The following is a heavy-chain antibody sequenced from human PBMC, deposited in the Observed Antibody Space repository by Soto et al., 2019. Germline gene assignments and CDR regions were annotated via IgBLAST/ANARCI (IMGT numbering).Heavy chain of an antibody. J-gene: IGHJ5*02. CDR3: AKLRWGSDNWFDP. V-gene: IGHV3-23*01. CDR1: GFTFSSYA. Sequence: EVQLLESGGGFVQPGGSLRLSCAASGFTFSSYAMSWVRQTPGKGLEWVSAISGSGDSTYYADSVKGRFTISRANSKNTLYLQMNSLRAEDTAVYYCAKLRWGSDNWFDPWGQGTLVTVSS. D-gene: IGHD3-10*01. CDR2: ISGSGDST.